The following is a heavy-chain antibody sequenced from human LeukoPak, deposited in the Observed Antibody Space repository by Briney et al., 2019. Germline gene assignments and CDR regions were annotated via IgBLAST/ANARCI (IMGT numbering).Heavy chain of an antibody. CDR1: GGTFSSYA. J-gene: IGHJ4*02. CDR2: IIPILGIA. D-gene: IGHD1-26*01. CDR3: ATPRNIVGATSVFYFDY. V-gene: IGHV1-69*04. Sequence: SVKVSCKASGGTFSSYAISWVRQAPGQGLEWMGRIIPILGIANYAQKFQGRVTITADKSTSTAYMELSSLRSEDTAVYYCATPRNIVGATSVFYFDYWGQGTLVTVSS.